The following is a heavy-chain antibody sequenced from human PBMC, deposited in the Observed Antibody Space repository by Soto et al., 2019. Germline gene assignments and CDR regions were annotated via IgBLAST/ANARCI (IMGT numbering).Heavy chain of an antibody. J-gene: IGHJ4*02. V-gene: IGHV3-30*03. CDR2: ISYVGSLH. CDR3: VSDRGYGHASVPYS. D-gene: IGHD5-18*01. CDR1: GFAFSSYG. Sequence: QAQLVESGGGVVQPGRSLRLSCAASGFAFSSYGMHWVRQAPGTGLGWGGVISYVGSLHRYADSVKGRFTITSYNSKNMVLLQMSSLRAEDTAVYYCVSDRGYGHASVPYSWGQGTLVSVSS.